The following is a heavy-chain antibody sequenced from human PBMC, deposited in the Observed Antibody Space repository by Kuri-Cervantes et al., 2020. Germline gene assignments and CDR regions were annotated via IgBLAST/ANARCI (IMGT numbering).Heavy chain of an antibody. J-gene: IGHJ4*02. CDR2: ISDSGGST. V-gene: IGHV3-23*01. D-gene: IGHD3-10*01. CDR3: TRTEATMVRGAFEY. Sequence: LSLTCAASGFTFSHYAMSWVRQAPGKGLEWVSTISDSGGSTYYADSVKGRLTISRDNSKNTLYLQMNSLKTEDTAVYYCTRTEATMVRGAFEYWGQGILVTVSS. CDR1: GFTFSHYA.